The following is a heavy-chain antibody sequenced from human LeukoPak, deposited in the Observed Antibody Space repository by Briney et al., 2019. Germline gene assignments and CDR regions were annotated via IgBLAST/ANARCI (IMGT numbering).Heavy chain of an antibody. CDR2: ISSSSSYI. V-gene: IGHV3-21*01. D-gene: IGHD4-11*01. CDR3: ARDPYSGLFDS. Sequence: GGSLRLSCAASGFTFSSHNMNWVRQAPGKGLEWVSYISSSSSYIYYADSVKGRFTISRDNAKNSLYVQMNSLRAEDTAVYYCARDPYSGLFDSWGQGTLVTVSS. J-gene: IGHJ4*02. CDR1: GFTFSSHN.